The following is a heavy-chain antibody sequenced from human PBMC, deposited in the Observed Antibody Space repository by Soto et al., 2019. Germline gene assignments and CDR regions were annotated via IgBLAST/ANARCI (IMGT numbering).Heavy chain of an antibody. J-gene: IGHJ4*02. V-gene: IGHV4-30-2*01. CDR3: ARAPPSLYGDYVGYFDY. CDR2: IYHSGST. D-gene: IGHD4-17*01. Sequence: WGWIRQPPGKGLEWIGYIYHSGSTYYNPSLKSRVTISVDRSKNQFSLKLSSVTAADTAVYYCARAPPSLYGDYVGYFDYWGQGTLVTVSS.